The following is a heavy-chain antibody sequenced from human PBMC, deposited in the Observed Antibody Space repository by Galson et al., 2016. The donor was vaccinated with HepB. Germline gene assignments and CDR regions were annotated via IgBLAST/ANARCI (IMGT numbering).Heavy chain of an antibody. J-gene: IGHJ5*02. CDR1: GFTVSDNY. CDR2: IYDGGLT. D-gene: IGHD3-10*01. Sequence: SLRLSCAAPGFTVSDNYITWVRQAPGKGLEWVSIIYDGGLTYYADPVKGRFTISRDNSKNTVYLQMNSLTAEDTAIYYCARDRLRGVVGSFHPWGQGTLVTVSS. CDR3: ARDRLRGVVGSFHP. V-gene: IGHV3-53*01.